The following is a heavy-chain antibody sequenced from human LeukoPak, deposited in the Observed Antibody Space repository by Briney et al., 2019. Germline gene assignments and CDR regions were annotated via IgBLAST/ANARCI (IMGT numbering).Heavy chain of an antibody. V-gene: IGHV4-34*01. D-gene: IGHD3-10*01. J-gene: IGHJ4*02. CDR3: ARGSSYYGSGSYTYFGY. CDR2: INHSGST. Sequence: SETLSLTCAVYGGSFSGYYWSWIRQPPGKGLEWIGEINHSGSTNYDPSLKSRVTISVDTSKNQFSLKLSSVTAADTAVYYCARGSSYYGSGSYTYFGYWGQGTLVTVSS. CDR1: GGSFSGYY.